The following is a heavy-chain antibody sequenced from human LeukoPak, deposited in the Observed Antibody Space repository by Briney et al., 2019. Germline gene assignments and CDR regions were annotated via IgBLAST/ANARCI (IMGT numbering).Heavy chain of an antibody. V-gene: IGHV3-73*01. CDR3: TSLYYDSSGYYAKVFDY. J-gene: IGHJ4*02. D-gene: IGHD3-22*01. Sequence: GGSLRLSCAAPGLTFSGSAMHWVRQASGKGLEWVGRIRSKANSYATAYAASVKGRFTISRDDSKNTAYLQMNSLKTEDTAVYYCTSLYYDSSGYYAKVFDYWGQGTLVTVSS. CDR2: IRSKANSYAT. CDR1: GLTFSGSA.